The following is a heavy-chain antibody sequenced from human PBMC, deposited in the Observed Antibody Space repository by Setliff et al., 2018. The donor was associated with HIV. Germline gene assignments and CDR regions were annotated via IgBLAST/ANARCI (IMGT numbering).Heavy chain of an antibody. Sequence: ASVTVSCKASGYTFTSYGITWVRQAPGQGLEWMGWSNAYNGNTNYAQELQGRVTMTTDTSTSTVYMELRSLRSDDTAVYYCAREGYSGSYFNYYYYLDVWGKGTTVTVSS. CDR1: GYTFTSYG. D-gene: IGHD1-26*01. V-gene: IGHV1-18*01. J-gene: IGHJ6*03. CDR2: SNAYNGNT. CDR3: AREGYSGSYFNYYYYLDV.